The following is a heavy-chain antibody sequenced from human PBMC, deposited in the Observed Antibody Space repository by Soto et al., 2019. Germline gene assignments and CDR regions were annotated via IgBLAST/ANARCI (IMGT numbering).Heavy chain of an antibody. V-gene: IGHV3-30*18. J-gene: IGHJ4*02. CDR1: GFTFSNFG. CDR2: ISYDGNIK. CDR3: AKLWAPVTAAVDDY. D-gene: IGHD2-2*01. Sequence: QVQLVESGGGVVQPGRSLRLSCAASGFTFSNFGMHWVRQAPGKGLEWVASISYDGNIKYSADSVKGRFTISRDNSKNTLYLQMNSLRSEDTAVYYCAKLWAPVTAAVDDYWGQGTLVTVSS.